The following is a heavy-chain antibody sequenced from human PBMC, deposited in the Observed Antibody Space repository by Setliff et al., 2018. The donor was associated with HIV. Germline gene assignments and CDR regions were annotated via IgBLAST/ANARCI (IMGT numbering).Heavy chain of an antibody. Sequence: ASVKVSCKASGYTFTSYYMHWVRRAPGQGLEWMGIINPSGGSTSYAQKFQGRVTMTRDTSTSTVYMELSSLRSEDTAVYYCARGYSSGWYAGFHYYYYYGMDVWGQGTTVTVSS. J-gene: IGHJ6*02. V-gene: IGHV1-46*01. CDR3: ARGYSSGWYAGFHYYYYYGMDV. CDR1: GYTFTSYY. D-gene: IGHD6-19*01. CDR2: INPSGGST.